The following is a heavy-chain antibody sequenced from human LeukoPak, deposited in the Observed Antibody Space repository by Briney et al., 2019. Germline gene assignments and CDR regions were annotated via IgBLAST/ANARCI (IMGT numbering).Heavy chain of an antibody. CDR3: MREVERGGSYWGGDS. J-gene: IGHJ4*02. CDR1: GFTFGDYA. D-gene: IGHD1-26*01. CDR2: IASKAYGETT. V-gene: IGHV3-49*03. Sequence: PGRSLRLSCSGSGFTFGDYAINWIRQAPGKGLEWVGLIASKAYGETTEYAASVRGRFTISRDDSKNIAYLQMNSLKTEDTAVYFFMREVERGGSYWGGDSWGRGTLVTVSS.